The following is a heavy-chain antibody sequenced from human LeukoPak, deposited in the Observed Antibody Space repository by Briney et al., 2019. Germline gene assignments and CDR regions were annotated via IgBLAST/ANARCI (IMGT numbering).Heavy chain of an antibody. D-gene: IGHD3-16*01. Sequence: GGSLRLSCAASGFTFSSSAMSWVRQVPGKGLEWVSGISASGGSTSYADSVRGRFTISRDNSKNTLYVQMNSLRDEDTAVYCCAVFRGYFYAMDVWGQGTTVTVSS. CDR3: AVFRGYFYAMDV. J-gene: IGHJ6*02. CDR1: GFTFSSSA. CDR2: ISASGGST. V-gene: IGHV3-23*01.